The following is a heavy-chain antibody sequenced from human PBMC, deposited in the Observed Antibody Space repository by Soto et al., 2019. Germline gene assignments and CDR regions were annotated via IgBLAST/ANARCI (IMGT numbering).Heavy chain of an antibody. Sequence: EVQLVESGGGLVQPGGSLRLSCGASGFTFSSYWMHWVRQAPGEGLVWVSRINSDGSTRSYADSVKGRFTISRDNAKNTLFLRMSSLRAEDTAVYYCARVAYGAYHFDSWGQGTLVT. CDR1: GFTFSSYW. V-gene: IGHV3-74*01. CDR3: ARVAYGAYHFDS. D-gene: IGHD2-21*01. J-gene: IGHJ4*02. CDR2: INSDGSTR.